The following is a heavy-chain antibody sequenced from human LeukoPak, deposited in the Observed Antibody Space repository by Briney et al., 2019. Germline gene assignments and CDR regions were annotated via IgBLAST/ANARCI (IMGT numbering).Heavy chain of an antibody. V-gene: IGHV1-46*01. D-gene: IGHD6-13*01. CDR2: INPSGGST. Sequence: ASVKVSCKASGYTFTSYYMHWVRQAPGQGLEWMGIINPSGGSTSYAQKFQGRVTMTRDMSTSTVYMELSSLRSEDTAVYYCARDLMTIAAAGTPYYYYMDVWGKGTTVTISS. J-gene: IGHJ6*03. CDR1: GYTFTSYY. CDR3: ARDLMTIAAAGTPYYYYMDV.